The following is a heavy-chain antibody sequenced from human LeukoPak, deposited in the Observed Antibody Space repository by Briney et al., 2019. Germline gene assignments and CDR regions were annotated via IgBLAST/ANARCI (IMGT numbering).Heavy chain of an antibody. CDR1: GSTFTDYY. D-gene: IGHD2-15*01. Sequence: WASVKVSCKASGSTFTDYYMHWVRQAPGQGLEWMGGIIPIFGTANYAQKFQGRVTITADKSTSTAYMELSSLRSEDTAVYYCASEGGYCSGGSCYLDYWGQGTLVTVSS. CDR3: ASEGGYCSGGSCYLDY. V-gene: IGHV1-69*06. CDR2: IIPIFGTA. J-gene: IGHJ4*02.